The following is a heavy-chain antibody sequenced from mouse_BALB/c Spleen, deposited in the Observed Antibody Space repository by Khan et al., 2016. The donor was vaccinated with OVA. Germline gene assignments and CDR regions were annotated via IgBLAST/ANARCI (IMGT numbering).Heavy chain of an antibody. D-gene: IGHD2-2*01. Sequence: EVQLQQSGPGLVKPSQSLSLTCTVTGYSITSGYAWNWIRQFPGNKLEWMGYISYSGVTSYTPSLKSRISITRDTSKNQFFLQLNSVTTEDTATYYCSRGYDYGYDIDYWGQGTTLTVSS. CDR1: GYSITSGYA. CDR2: ISYSGVT. J-gene: IGHJ2*01. CDR3: SRGYDYGYDIDY. V-gene: IGHV3-2*02.